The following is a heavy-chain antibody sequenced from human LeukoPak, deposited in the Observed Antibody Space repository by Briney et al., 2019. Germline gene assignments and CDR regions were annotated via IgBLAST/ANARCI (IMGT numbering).Heavy chain of an antibody. D-gene: IGHD6-19*01. CDR2: ISSSSSYI. Sequence: GGSLRLSCAASGFTFSSYSMNWVRQAPGKGLEWVSSISSSSSYIYYADSVKGRFTISRDNAKNSLYLQMNSLRAEDTAVYYCARGTTGYSSGWLIDYWGQGTLVTVSS. J-gene: IGHJ4*02. CDR3: ARGTTGYSSGWLIDY. CDR1: GFTFSSYS. V-gene: IGHV3-21*01.